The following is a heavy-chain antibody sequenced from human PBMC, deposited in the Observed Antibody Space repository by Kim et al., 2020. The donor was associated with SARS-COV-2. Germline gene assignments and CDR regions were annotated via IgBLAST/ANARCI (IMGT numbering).Heavy chain of an antibody. D-gene: IGHD1-7*01. Sequence: SVKGRFTLSRDNSKNPLHLQMNSLRADDTAIYYCTKGIGPNYPGSRTFDMWGQGTMVTVSS. J-gene: IGHJ3*02. CDR3: TKGIGPNYPGSRTFDM. V-gene: IGHV3-23*01.